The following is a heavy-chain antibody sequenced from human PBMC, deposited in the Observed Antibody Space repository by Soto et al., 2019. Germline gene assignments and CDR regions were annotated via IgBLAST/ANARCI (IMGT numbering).Heavy chain of an antibody. CDR2: IWYDGSNK. J-gene: IGHJ4*02. V-gene: IGHV3-33*01. CDR3: ARVRRDGQWLVRWEGYFDY. Sequence: VGSLRLSCAASGFTFSSYGMHWVRQAPGKGLEWVAVIWYDGSNKYYADSVKGRFTISRDNSKNTLYLQMNSLRAEDTAVYYCARVRRDGQWLVRWEGYFDYWGQGTLVTVSS. CDR1: GFTFSSYG. D-gene: IGHD6-19*01.